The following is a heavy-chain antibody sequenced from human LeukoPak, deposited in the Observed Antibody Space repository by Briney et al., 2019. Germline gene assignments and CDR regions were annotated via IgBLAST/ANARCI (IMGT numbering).Heavy chain of an antibody. Sequence: GGSLRLSCAASGFTFSSYWMHWVRQAPGKGLVWVSRINSDGSSTSYADSVKGRFTISRDNAKNSLYLQINSLRAEDTAVFYCARGRLVGPDAFDIWGQGTMVTVSS. CDR2: INSDGSST. CDR3: ARGRLVGPDAFDI. D-gene: IGHD1-26*01. V-gene: IGHV3-74*01. CDR1: GFTFSSYW. J-gene: IGHJ3*02.